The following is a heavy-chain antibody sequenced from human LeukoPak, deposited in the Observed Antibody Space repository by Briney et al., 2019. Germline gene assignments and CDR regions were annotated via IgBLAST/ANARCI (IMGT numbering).Heavy chain of an antibody. CDR1: GYTFTSYA. V-gene: IGHV1-18*01. CDR2: ISPYNGNT. D-gene: IGHD2-21*02. J-gene: IGHJ4*02. CDR3: ARDGGDYGYDY. Sequence: GASVKVSCKASGYTFTSYAISWVRQAPGQGLEWMGWISPYNGNTNYAQKLQGRVTMTTDTSTSTVYMELRSLRSDDTAVYYCARDGGDYGYDYWGQGTLVTVSS.